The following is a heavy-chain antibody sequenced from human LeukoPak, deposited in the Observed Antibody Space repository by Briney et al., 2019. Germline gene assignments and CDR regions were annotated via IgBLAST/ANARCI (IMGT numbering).Heavy chain of an antibody. CDR1: GGSFSGYY. Sequence: SETLSLTCAVYGGSFSGYYWSWIRQPPGKGLEWIGEINHSGSTNYNPSLKSRVTISVDTSKNQFSLKLSSVTAADTAVYYCARGYCSSTSCYKRGSGWTGYYYYYMDVWGKGTTVTVSS. V-gene: IGHV4-34*01. J-gene: IGHJ6*03. CDR2: INHSGST. CDR3: ARGYCSSTSCYKRGSGWTGYYYYYMDV. D-gene: IGHD2-2*02.